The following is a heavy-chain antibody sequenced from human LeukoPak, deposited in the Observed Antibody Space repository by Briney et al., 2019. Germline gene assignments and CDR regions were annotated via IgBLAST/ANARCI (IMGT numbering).Heavy chain of an antibody. V-gene: IGHV4-59*01. D-gene: IGHD2-8*01. CDR2: VFYNGRT. CDR3: ATRSKANGGSGFGS. J-gene: IGHJ4*02. CDR1: GGSITDYY. Sequence: SETLSHTCSVSGGSITDYYYSWIRQPPGKGLEWIGYVFYNGRTNYNPSLESRATVSLDTSRNHFSLRLSSVTAADTAVYYCATRSKANGGSGFGSWGQGILVIVSS.